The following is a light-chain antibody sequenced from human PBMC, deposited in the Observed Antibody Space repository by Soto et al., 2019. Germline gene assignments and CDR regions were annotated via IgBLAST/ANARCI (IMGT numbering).Light chain of an antibody. CDR2: GAS. CDR3: QQYGSSPLS. V-gene: IGKV3-20*01. CDR1: QNVISNY. J-gene: IGKJ4*01. Sequence: EIKLTQSPGTLSLSPGERATLSCRASQNVISNYLAWYQVKPGQAPRLFIYGASSRATGIPDRFTGSGSGSDFTLTITKLVPEDFAMYYCQQYGSSPLSFGGGTKVDI.